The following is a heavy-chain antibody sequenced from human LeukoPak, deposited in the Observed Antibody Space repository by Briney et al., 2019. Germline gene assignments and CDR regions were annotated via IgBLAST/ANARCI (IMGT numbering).Heavy chain of an antibody. J-gene: IGHJ6*03. CDR1: GGSISSSSYY. V-gene: IGHV4-39*01. CDR3: ARVTVGNYGYYYYYMDV. Sequence: SETLSLTCTVSGGSISSSSYYWGWIRQPPGKGLEWIGSIYYSGSTYYNPSLKSRVTISVDTSKNQFSLKLSSVTAADTAVYYCARVTVGNYGYYYYYMDVWGKGTTVTVSS. D-gene: IGHD4-11*01. CDR2: IYYSGST.